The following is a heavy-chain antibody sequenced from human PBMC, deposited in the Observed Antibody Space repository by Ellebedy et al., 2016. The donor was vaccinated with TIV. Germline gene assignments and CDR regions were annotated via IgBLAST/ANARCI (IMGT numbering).Heavy chain of an antibody. Sequence: PGGSLRLSCAASGFTFSNYAMNWVRQAPGKGLEWVSSISGGAGNTYYADSVKGRFTISSDNSKNTLYRQMNSLSAEDTAGYYCAKGFGISYYWEAYWGQGTLVTVSS. J-gene: IGHJ4*02. V-gene: IGHV3-23*01. CDR1: GFTFSNYA. CDR3: AKGFGISYYWEAY. D-gene: IGHD3-22*01. CDR2: ISGGAGNT.